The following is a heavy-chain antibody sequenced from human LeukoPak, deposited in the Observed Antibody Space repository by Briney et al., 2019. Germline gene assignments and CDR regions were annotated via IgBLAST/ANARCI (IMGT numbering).Heavy chain of an antibody. D-gene: IGHD2-21*02. J-gene: IGHJ4*02. V-gene: IGHV3-49*03. Sequence: PGRSLRLSCPASGFTFGDYAMSWFRQAPGKGLEWVGFIRSKAYGGTTEYAASVKGRFTISRDDSKSIAYLQMNSLKTEDTAVYYCTRDPRPVVVTATSHDYWGQGTLVTVSS. CDR2: IRSKAYGGTT. CDR1: GFTFGDYA. CDR3: TRDPRPVVVTATSHDY.